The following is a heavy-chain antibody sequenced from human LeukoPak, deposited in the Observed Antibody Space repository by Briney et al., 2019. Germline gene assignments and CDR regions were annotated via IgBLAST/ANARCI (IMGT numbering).Heavy chain of an antibody. D-gene: IGHD3-16*01. CDR2: ISYDGSNK. CDR1: GFTFSSYG. Sequence: GGSLRLSCAASGFTFSSYGMHWVRQAPGKGLEWVAVISYDGSNKYYADSVKGRFTISRDNSKNNLYLQMSSLRADDTATYYCVKTMVTFGGLIRTDAFDFWGQGTSVTVSS. V-gene: IGHV3-30*18. J-gene: IGHJ3*01. CDR3: VKTMVTFGGLIRTDAFDF.